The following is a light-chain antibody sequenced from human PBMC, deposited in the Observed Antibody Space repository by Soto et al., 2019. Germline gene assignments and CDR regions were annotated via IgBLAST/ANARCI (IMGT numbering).Light chain of an antibody. V-gene: IGLV4-69*01. Sequence: QAVVTQSPSASASLGASVKLTCTLSSGHSSYALAWHQQQPEKGPRYLMKLNSDGSHSKGAEIPDRFSGSSSGAERYLTISSLQSEDEADYYCQTWGTGIWVFGGGTKLTVL. CDR1: SGHSSYA. CDR2: LNSDGSH. J-gene: IGLJ2*01. CDR3: QTWGTGIWV.